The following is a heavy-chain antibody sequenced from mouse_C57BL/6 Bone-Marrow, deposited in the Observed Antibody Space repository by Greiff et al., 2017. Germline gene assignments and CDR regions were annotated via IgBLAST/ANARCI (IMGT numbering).Heavy chain of an antibody. V-gene: IGHV3-6*01. D-gene: IGHD2-1*01. CDR3: AREGGNGGFAY. J-gene: IGHJ3*01. Sequence: VQLKESGPGLVKPSQSLSLTCSVTGYSITSGYYWNWIRQFPGNKLEWMGYISYDGSNNYNPSLKNRISITRDTSKNQFFMMLNSVTTEDTATYYCAREGGNGGFAYWGQGTLVTVSA. CDR1: GYSITSGYY. CDR2: ISYDGSN.